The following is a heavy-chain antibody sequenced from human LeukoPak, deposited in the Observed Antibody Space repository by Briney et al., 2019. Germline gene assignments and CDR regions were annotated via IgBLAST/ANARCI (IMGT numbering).Heavy chain of an antibody. CDR1: GYTFTNYY. V-gene: IGHV1-46*01. D-gene: IGHD5-24*01. J-gene: IGHJ3*02. Sequence: ASVKVSCKASGYTFTNYYIHWVRQAPGHRLECMGLINPGGANTNYAQNFQGRVTMTRDTSTSTVYMELSSVRSEDTAIYYCARIRDGYNDAYDIWGQGTVATVPS. CDR3: ARIRDGYNDAYDI. CDR2: INPGGANT.